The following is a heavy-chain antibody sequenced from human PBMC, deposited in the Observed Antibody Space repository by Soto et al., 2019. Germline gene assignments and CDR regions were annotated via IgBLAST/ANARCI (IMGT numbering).Heavy chain of an antibody. J-gene: IGHJ4*02. V-gene: IGHV3-48*02. CDR1: GFTFSSYS. D-gene: IGHD5-18*01. Sequence: EVQLVESGGGLVQPGGSLRLSCAASGFTFSSYSMNWVRQAPGKGLEWLSYISSSISTMHYADSVKGRFTISRDNAKNSLYLQINSLRDAATAVYYCAREVRDTAVADFDYWGQGTLVTVSS. CDR3: AREVRDTAVADFDY. CDR2: ISSSISTM.